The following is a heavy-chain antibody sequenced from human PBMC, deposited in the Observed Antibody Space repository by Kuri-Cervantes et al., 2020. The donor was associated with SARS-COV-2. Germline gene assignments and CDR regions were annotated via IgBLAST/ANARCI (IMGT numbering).Heavy chain of an antibody. D-gene: IGHD3-22*01. J-gene: IGHJ6*02. CDR3: ARENQGNYYDSSGYYHYYYGMDV. CDR1: GFTFSSYW. Sequence: GESLKISCAASGFTFSSYWMHWVRQAPGKGLEWVSYISSSSSTIYYADSVKGRFTISRDNAKNSLYLQMISLRAEDTAVYYCARENQGNYYDSSGYYHYYYGMDVWGQGTTVTVSS. V-gene: IGHV3-48*01. CDR2: ISSSSSTI.